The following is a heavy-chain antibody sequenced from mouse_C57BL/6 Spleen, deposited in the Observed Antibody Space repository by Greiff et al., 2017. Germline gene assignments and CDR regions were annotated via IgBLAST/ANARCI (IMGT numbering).Heavy chain of an antibody. V-gene: IGHV1-76*01. J-gene: IGHJ3*01. CDR1: GYTFTDYY. CDR3: ARSDYDYDGGPFAY. D-gene: IGHD2-4*01. Sequence: VKLMESGAELVRPGASVKLSCKASGYTFTDYYINWVKQRPGQGLEWIARIYPGSGNTYYNEKFKGKATLTAEKSSSTAYMQLSSLTSEDSAVYFCARSDYDYDGGPFAYWGQGTLVTVSA. CDR2: IYPGSGNT.